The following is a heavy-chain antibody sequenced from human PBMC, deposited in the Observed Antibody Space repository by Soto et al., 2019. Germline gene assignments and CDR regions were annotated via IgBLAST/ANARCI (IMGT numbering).Heavy chain of an antibody. J-gene: IGHJ6*02. CDR3: AREYMRRIAARLSGGMDV. Sequence: QVQLVQSGAEVKKPGSSVKVSCKASGGTFSSYAISWVRQAPGQGLEWMGGIIPIFGTANYAQKFQGRVTITADESTSTDYMELSSLRSEDTAVYYCAREYMRRIAARLSGGMDVWGQGTTVTVSS. CDR2: IIPIFGTA. D-gene: IGHD6-6*01. CDR1: GGTFSSYA. V-gene: IGHV1-69*01.